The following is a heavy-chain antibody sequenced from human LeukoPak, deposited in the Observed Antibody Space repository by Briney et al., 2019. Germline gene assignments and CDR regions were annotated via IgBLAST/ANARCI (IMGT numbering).Heavy chain of an antibody. J-gene: IGHJ4*02. V-gene: IGHV4-34*01. CDR1: GGSFSGYY. CDR2: INHSGST. CDR3: AGYHAYGVTTPPLGY. Sequence: ASETLSLTCAVYGGSFSGYYWSWIRQPPGKGLEWIGEINHSGSTYYNPSLKSRVTISVDTSKNQFSLKLSSVTAADTAVYYCAGYHAYGVTTPPLGYWGQGTLVTVSS. D-gene: IGHD4-17*01.